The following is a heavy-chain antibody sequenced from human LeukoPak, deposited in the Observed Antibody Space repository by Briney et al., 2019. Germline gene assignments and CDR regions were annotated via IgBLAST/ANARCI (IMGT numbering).Heavy chain of an antibody. Sequence: SETLSLTCTVSGGSISSYYWSWIRQPAGKGLEWIGRIYTSGSTNYNPSLKSRVTMSVDTSKNQFSLKLSSVTAADTAVYYCARDFVALRLRELSFWFDPWGQGTLVTVSS. J-gene: IGHJ5*02. V-gene: IGHV4-4*07. CDR1: GGSISSYY. CDR3: ARDFVALRLRELSFWFDP. CDR2: IYTSGST. D-gene: IGHD3-16*02.